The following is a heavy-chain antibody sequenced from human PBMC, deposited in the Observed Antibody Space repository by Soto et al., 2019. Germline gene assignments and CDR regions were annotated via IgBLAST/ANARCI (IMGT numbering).Heavy chain of an antibody. Sequence: CESLKISCQGSGYSFSSYWISWVRQKPGKGLEWMGKIDPTESYSFYSPSFRGHVTFSVDTSINTAYLQWTSLQASDTAMYYSARHFSSFATEQNYWGQGTQVTVSS. CDR3: ARHFSSFATEQNY. V-gene: IGHV5-10-1*01. CDR2: IDPTESYS. J-gene: IGHJ4*01. CDR1: GYSFSSYW. D-gene: IGHD2-2*01.